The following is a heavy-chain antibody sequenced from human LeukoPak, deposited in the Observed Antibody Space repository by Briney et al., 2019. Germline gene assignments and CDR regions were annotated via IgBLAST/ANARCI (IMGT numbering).Heavy chain of an antibody. CDR3: ARGVEPLAANTLAY. D-gene: IGHD3-16*01. CDR1: GFIDMTND. V-gene: IGHV3-53*01. CDR2: LYSDGNT. J-gene: IGHJ4*02. Sequence: GGSLRLLCGAWGFIDMTNDIPWLRQAPRKGLEWVAVLYSDGNTKYADSVQGRFTISRDNYKNTLYLEMNSLRPDDTAVYYCARGVEPLAANTLAYWGEGTLVTVSS.